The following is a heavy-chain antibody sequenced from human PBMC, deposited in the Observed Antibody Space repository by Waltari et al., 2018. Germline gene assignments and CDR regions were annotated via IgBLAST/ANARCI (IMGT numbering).Heavy chain of an antibody. V-gene: IGHV4-39*01. CDR1: GGSISRSSYY. CDR3: ARQRFLYYDFWSGYFDY. J-gene: IGHJ4*02. Sequence: QLQLQESGPGLVKPSETLSLTCTVSGGSISRSSYYWGWIRQPPGKGLVWVGSIYYSGSTYYNPPLKSRVTLSVDTSKNQFSLKLSSVTAADTAVYYCARQRFLYYDFWSGYFDYWGQGTLVTVSS. CDR2: IYYSGST. D-gene: IGHD3-3*01.